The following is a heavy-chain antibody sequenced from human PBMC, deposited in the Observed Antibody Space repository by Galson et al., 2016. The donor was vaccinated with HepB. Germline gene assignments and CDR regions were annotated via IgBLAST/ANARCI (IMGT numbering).Heavy chain of an antibody. D-gene: IGHD6-13*01. Sequence: SLRLSCAASGFTFDDYVMHWVRQVPGKGLEWVSGINWDSGNIGYADSVKGRFTISRDNSKNTLFLQMNSLRAEDTAVYYCVKDHSSSWLTECWGQGTLVTVSS. J-gene: IGHJ4*02. CDR3: VKDHSSSWLTEC. V-gene: IGHV3-9*01. CDR1: GFTFDDYV. CDR2: INWDSGNI.